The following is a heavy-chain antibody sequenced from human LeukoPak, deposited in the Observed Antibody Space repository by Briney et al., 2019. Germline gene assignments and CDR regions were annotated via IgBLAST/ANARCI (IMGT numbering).Heavy chain of an antibody. D-gene: IGHD3-3*01. CDR1: GGSISSYY. Sequence: SETLSLTCTVSGGSISSYYWSWIRQPAGKGLEWIGRIYTSGSTNYNPSLKSRVTMSVDTSKNQFSLKLSSVTAADTAVYYCARDGAPDRGFWSGYEDYYMDVWGKGTTVTVSS. CDR2: IYTSGST. J-gene: IGHJ6*03. CDR3: ARDGAPDRGFWSGYEDYYMDV. V-gene: IGHV4-4*07.